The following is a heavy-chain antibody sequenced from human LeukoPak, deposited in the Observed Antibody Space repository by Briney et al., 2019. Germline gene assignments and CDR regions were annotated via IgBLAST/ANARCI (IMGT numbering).Heavy chain of an antibody. V-gene: IGHV1-8*01. Sequence: ASVKVSCKASGYTFTSYDINWVRQATGQGLEWMGWMNPNSGNTGYAQKFQGRVTMTRNTSISTAYMELSSLRSEDTAVYYCARGFRYYDFWSGYSPAVFDYWGQGTLVTVSS. CDR1: GYTFTSYD. CDR3: ARGFRYYDFWSGYSPAVFDY. J-gene: IGHJ4*02. CDR2: MNPNSGNT. D-gene: IGHD3-3*01.